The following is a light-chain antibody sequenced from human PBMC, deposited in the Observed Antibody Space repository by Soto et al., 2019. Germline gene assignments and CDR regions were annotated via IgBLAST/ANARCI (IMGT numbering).Light chain of an antibody. V-gene: IGKV3-20*01. J-gene: IGKJ1*01. Sequence: ENVLTQSPGTLSLSPGERATLSCRASQRVSSSYLAWYQQKPGQAPRLLIYGASSRATGIPDRFSGSGSGTDFTLTISRLEPEDFAVYYCQQYGSSPPWTFGQGTKVEIK. CDR1: QRVSSSY. CDR2: GAS. CDR3: QQYGSSPPWT.